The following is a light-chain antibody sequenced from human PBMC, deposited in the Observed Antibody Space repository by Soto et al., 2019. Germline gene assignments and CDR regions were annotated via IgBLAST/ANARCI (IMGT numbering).Light chain of an antibody. CDR2: GAS. Sequence: EIVMTQSPDTLSVSPGERATLSCRASQRISSNLAWYQQKHGQAPRLLIYGASTRATGVPARFSGSGSETYFTLTISNLQSEDWAVYYCQHYNNWPPYTFGQGTKLEIK. CDR1: QRISSN. CDR3: QHYNNWPPYT. V-gene: IGKV3D-15*01. J-gene: IGKJ2*01.